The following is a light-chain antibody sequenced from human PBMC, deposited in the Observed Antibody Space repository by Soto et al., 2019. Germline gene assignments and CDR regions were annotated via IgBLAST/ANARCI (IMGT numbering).Light chain of an antibody. J-gene: IGLJ2*01. CDR3: SSYAGSYTLV. CDR1: SNDVGGYHY. Sequence: QSALTQPPAASGSPGQSVTISCTGTSNDVGGYHYVSWYQQYPGKVPKLIISEVTKRPSGVPDRFSGSKSGNTASLTVSGLQAEDEAEYYCSSYAGSYTLVFGGGTKLTVL. V-gene: IGLV2-8*01. CDR2: EVT.